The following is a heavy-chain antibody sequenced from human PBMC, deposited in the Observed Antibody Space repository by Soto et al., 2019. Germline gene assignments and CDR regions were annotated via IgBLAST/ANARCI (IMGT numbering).Heavy chain of an antibody. J-gene: IGHJ4*02. V-gene: IGHV4-30-4*01. CDR2: IYYSGST. Sequence: QVQLQESGPGLVKPSQTLSLTCTVSGGSISSGDYYWSWIRQPPGKGLEWIGYIYYSGSTYYNPSLMSRVTISVDTSKNLFSLKLSSVTAADTAVYYCARVGGFGATTIDYWGQGTLVTVSS. CDR3: ARVGGFGATTIDY. CDR1: GGSISSGDYY. D-gene: IGHD3-10*01.